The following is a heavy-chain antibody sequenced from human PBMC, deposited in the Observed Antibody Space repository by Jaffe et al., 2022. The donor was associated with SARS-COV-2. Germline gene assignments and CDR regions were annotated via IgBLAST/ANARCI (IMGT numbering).Heavy chain of an antibody. V-gene: IGHV3-23*04. J-gene: IGHJ6*03. CDR2: ISGSGGST. CDR3: AKSGLYYGSVKAYYYYYMDV. Sequence: EVQLVESGGGLVQPGGSLRLSCAASGFTFSSYAMSWVRQAPGKGLEWVSAISGSGGSTYYADSVKGRFTISRDNSKNTLYLQMNSLRAEDTAVYYCAKSGLYYGSVKAYYYYYMDVWGKGTTVTVSS. CDR1: GFTFSSYA. D-gene: IGHD3-10*01.